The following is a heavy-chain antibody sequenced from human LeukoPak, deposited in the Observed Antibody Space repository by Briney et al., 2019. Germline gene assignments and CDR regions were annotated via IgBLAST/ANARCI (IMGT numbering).Heavy chain of an antibody. D-gene: IGHD4-17*01. CDR2: ISSSSSYI. V-gene: IGHV3-21*01. CDR1: GFTFSSYS. J-gene: IGHJ3*02. Sequence: GGSLRLSCAASGFTFSSYSMNWVRQAPGKGLEWVSSISSSSSYIYYADSVKGRFTISRDNAKNSLYLQMNSLRAEDTAVYYCASSGDYGAAFDIWGQGTMVTVSS. CDR3: ASSGDYGAAFDI.